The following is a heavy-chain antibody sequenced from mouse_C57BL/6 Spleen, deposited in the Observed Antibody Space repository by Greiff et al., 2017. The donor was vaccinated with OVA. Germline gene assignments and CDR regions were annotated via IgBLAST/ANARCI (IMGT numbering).Heavy chain of an antibody. D-gene: IGHD1-1*01. V-gene: IGHV1-39*01. CDR3: ARRYYGSSYGYYAMDY. CDR1: GYSFTDYN. CDR2: INPNYGTT. J-gene: IGHJ4*01. Sequence: EVHLVESGPELVKPGASVKISCKASGYSFTDYNMNWVKQSNGKSLEWIGVINPNYGTTSYNQKFKGKATLTVDQSSSTAYMQLNSLTSEDSAVYYCARRYYGSSYGYYAMDYWGQGTSVTVSS.